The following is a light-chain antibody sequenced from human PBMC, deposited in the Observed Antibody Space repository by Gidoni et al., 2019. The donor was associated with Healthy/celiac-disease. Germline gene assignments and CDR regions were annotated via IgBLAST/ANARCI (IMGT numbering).Light chain of an antibody. V-gene: IGKV3-20*01. Sequence: VSTQHPGTLSLSPGERATLSCRASQSVSSSYLAWYQQKPGQAPRLLIYGASSRATGIPYRFSGSGSGTDFTLTISRLEPEDFAVYYCQQYGSSPRMYTFXQXTKLEIK. CDR2: GAS. CDR1: QSVSSSY. J-gene: IGKJ2*01. CDR3: QQYGSSPRMYT.